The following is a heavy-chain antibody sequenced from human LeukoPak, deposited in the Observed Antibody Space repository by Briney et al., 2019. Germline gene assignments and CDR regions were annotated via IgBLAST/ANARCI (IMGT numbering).Heavy chain of an antibody. V-gene: IGHV3-30-3*01. CDR3: ARDLAGYGGAFDI. J-gene: IGHJ3*02. CDR1: GFTFSSYN. D-gene: IGHD5-12*01. Sequence: GGSLRLSCAASGFTFSSYNMHWVRQAPGKGLEWVAVISYDGSEKYYADSVKGLFTISRDNSKRSLYLQMNSLRAEATAVYYCARDLAGYGGAFDIWGQGTMVTVS. CDR2: ISYDGSEK.